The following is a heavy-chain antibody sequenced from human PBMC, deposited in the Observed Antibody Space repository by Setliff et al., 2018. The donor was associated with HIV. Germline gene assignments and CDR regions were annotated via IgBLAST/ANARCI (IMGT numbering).Heavy chain of an antibody. D-gene: IGHD5-18*01. CDR1: GVSIVSGGFY. J-gene: IGHJ4*02. V-gene: IGHV4-31*03. CDR2: VYYTGKT. CDR3: ARAVRSEYSYRDYFDP. Sequence: SETLSLTCSVSGVSIVSGGFYYSWIRQHPGKGLEWLGTVYYTGKTYYNPSLKSRLTISVDTSKNQFSLKLNSVTAADTAVYYCARAVRSEYSYRDYFDPWGQGTLVTVSS.